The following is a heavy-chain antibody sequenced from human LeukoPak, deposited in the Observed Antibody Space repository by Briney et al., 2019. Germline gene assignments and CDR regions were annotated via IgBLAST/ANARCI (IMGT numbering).Heavy chain of an antibody. D-gene: IGHD6-13*01. Sequence: SETLSLTCTVSGGSISRYYWSWIRQPPGKGLDYIGYIYYSGSTNYNPSLKSRVTISVDTSKNQFSLKLSSVTAADTAVYYCARGYSSSWYYFDYWGQGTLVTVSS. CDR3: ARGYSSSWYYFDY. J-gene: IGHJ4*02. V-gene: IGHV4-59*01. CDR2: IYYSGST. CDR1: GGSISRYY.